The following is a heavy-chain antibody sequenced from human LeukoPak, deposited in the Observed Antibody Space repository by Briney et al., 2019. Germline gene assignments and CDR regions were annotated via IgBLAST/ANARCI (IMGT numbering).Heavy chain of an antibody. CDR3: ARDPPKRYSGSYFDY. CDR2: IYDSGST. CDR1: GGSISSGGYY. Sequence: PSQTLSLTCTVSGGSISSGGYYWSWIRQPPGKGLEWIGFIYDSGSTSYNSSLKSRVAISVDRSKNQFSLKLASVTAADTAVYYCARDPPKRYSGSYFDYWGQGTLVTVSS. V-gene: IGHV4-30-2*01. J-gene: IGHJ4*02. D-gene: IGHD1-26*01.